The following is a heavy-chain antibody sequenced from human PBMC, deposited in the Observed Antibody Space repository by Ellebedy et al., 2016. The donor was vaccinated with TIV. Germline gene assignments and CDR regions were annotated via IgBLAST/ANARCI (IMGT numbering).Heavy chain of an antibody. CDR2: IYSGGTT. CDR3: MRRWS. V-gene: IGHV3-66*04. D-gene: IGHD2-15*01. Sequence: PGGSLRLSCAASEFTVANNYMAWVRQAPGKGLEWVSLIYSGGTTYYADSVKGRFTISRDSSKNTLYLQMNSPRSEDSAVYYCMRRWSWGQGTLVTVSS. J-gene: IGHJ4*02. CDR1: EFTVANNY.